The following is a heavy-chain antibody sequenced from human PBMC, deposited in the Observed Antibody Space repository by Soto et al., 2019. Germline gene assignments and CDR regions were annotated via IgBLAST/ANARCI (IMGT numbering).Heavy chain of an antibody. CDR3: AKLREQWLVHYMDV. D-gene: IGHD6-19*01. Sequence: GGSLRLSCAASGFTFSSYAMSWVHQAPGKGLEWVSAISGSGGSTYYADSVKGRFTISRDNSKNTLYLQMNSLRAEDTAVYYCAKLREQWLVHYMDVWGKGTTVTVSS. CDR1: GFTFSSYA. CDR2: ISGSGGST. V-gene: IGHV3-23*01. J-gene: IGHJ6*03.